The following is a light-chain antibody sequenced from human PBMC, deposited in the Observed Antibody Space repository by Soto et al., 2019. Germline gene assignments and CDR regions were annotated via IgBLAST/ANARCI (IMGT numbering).Light chain of an antibody. CDR2: DVS. Sequence: QSALTQPASVSGSPGQSITISCTGTSSDVGGYNYVSWYQQHPGKAPKLMIYDVSTRPSGVSNRFSGSKSGNTASLTISGLQAEDDAAYYCSSYTGSSTMVFGGGTKLTVL. CDR3: SSYTGSSTMV. CDR1: SSDVGGYNY. V-gene: IGLV2-14*01. J-gene: IGLJ2*01.